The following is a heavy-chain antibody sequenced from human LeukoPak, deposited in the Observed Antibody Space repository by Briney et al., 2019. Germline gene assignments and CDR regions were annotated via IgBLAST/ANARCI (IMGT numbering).Heavy chain of an antibody. CDR3: VVGGSPGY. J-gene: IGHJ4*02. D-gene: IGHD2-15*01. CDR1: GLAFSAYK. V-gene: IGHV3-74*01. CDR2: ISTDGYTT. Sequence: GGSMRLSCAASGLAFSAYKMHWVRQAPRKGLVWVSRISTDGYTTDYADFVQGRFTASRDNTKNTWSLEMNSLRAEDSAVYYCVVGGSPGYWGQGTLVTVSS.